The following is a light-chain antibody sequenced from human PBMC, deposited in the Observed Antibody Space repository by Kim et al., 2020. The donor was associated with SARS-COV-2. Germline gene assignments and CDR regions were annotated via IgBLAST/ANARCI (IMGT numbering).Light chain of an antibody. V-gene: IGKV1-9*01. J-gene: IGKJ4*01. CDR3: QQVNSYPLT. Sequence: ASVGDRVTMTCRASEGISSYLAWYQQTPGKAPKLLIYDASTLQSGVPSRFSGSGSGTDFTLTVSSLQPEDFATYYCQQVNSYPLTFGGGTKVDIK. CDR2: DAS. CDR1: EGISSY.